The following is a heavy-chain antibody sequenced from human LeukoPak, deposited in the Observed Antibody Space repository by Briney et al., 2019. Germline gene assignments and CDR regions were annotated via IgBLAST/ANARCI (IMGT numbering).Heavy chain of an antibody. V-gene: IGHV3-74*01. D-gene: IGHD2-8*01. Sequence: PGRSLRLSCAASGFTFSSYWMHWVRQAAGKGLVWVSRINSDGSSTSYADSVKGRFTISRDNAKNTLYLQMNSLRAEDTAVYYCARGLYPYYYMDVWGKGTTVTVSS. CDR3: ARGLYPYYYMDV. CDR2: INSDGSST. J-gene: IGHJ6*03. CDR1: GFTFSSYW.